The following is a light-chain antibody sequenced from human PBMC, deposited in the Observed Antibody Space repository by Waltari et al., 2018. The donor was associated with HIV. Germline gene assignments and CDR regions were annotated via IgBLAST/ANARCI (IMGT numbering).Light chain of an antibody. J-gene: IGKJ4*01. CDR1: QNVDNN. CDR3: QQNSDFPGS. V-gene: IGKV1-39*01. CDR2: GVS. Sequence: EIQMTQSPVFLSAFLGDRVNITCRASQNVDNNLNWYQQIPGRAPRLLIYGVSHLERGVPSRFNATGSGTDFNLIIDDLRPGDFATYFCQQNSDFPGSFGRGTKV.